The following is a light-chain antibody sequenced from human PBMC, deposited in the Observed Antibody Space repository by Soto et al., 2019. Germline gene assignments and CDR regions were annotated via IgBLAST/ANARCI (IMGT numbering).Light chain of an antibody. J-gene: IGLJ3*02. CDR2: TNN. Sequence: QSVLTQPPSASGTPGQRVIMSCSGSSSNIRSHTVNWYQQLPGTAPKLLIYTNNQRPSGVPDRFSGSKSGTSASLAISGLQSEDEADYYCQAWGTGGVFGGGTQLTVL. V-gene: IGLV1-44*01. CDR3: QAWGTGGV. CDR1: SSNIRSHT.